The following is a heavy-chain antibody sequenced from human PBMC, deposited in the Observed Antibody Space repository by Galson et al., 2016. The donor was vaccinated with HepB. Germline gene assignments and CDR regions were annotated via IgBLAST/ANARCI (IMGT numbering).Heavy chain of an antibody. CDR2: ISGSGSST. V-gene: IGHV3-23*01. CDR1: GFTFSTYA. D-gene: IGHD1-1*01. Sequence: SLRLSCAASGFTFSTYAMSWVRQAPGKGLEWFSLISGSGSSTFYADSVKGRFTISRDNSKNTLYLQMNSLRADDTAVYYCAKESGLWNVKTDFDYWGQGTVVTVSS. CDR3: AKESGLWNVKTDFDY. J-gene: IGHJ4*02.